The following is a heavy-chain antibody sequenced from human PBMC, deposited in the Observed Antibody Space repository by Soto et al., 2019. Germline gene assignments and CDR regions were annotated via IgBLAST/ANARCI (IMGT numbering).Heavy chain of an antibody. CDR3: ATFFSVTGTMN. J-gene: IGHJ4*02. V-gene: IGHV3-15*07. D-gene: IGHD1-7*01. CDR1: GFTFSNAW. CDR2: IKSKTDGGTT. Sequence: EVQLVESGGALVRPGESLRLSCAASGFTFSNAWMNWVRQAPGKGLEWVGLIKSKTDGGTTDYATPLKARFTISRDDSKNTLFLPMNGLQAEDTALYYCATFFSVTGTMNWGQGTLVTVSS.